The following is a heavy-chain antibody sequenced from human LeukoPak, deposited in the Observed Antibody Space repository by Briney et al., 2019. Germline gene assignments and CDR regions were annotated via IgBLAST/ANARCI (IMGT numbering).Heavy chain of an antibody. CDR3: ARGNPSDY. V-gene: IGHV3-48*02. CDR2: ISTSSSTI. CDR1: GFTFSSYN. J-gene: IGHJ4*02. Sequence: GGSLRLSCAASGFTFSSYNMNWVRQAPGKGLEWVSYISTSSSTIYYADSVKGRFTISRDNAKNSLYLQMNSLRDEDTGVYYWARGNPSDYWGRGTLVTVSS.